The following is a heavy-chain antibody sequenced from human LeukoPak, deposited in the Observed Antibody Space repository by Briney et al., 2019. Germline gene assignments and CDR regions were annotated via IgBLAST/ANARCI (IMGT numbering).Heavy chain of an antibody. J-gene: IGHJ4*02. Sequence: SETLSLTCIVSGGSISSGSYYWSWIRQPAGKGLEWIGRIYTSGSTNYNPSLKSRVTISVDTSKNQFSVKLSSVTAADTAVYFCATTHSSWHSSFDYWGQGTLVTVSS. V-gene: IGHV4-61*02. CDR3: ATTHSSWHSSFDY. D-gene: IGHD6-13*01. CDR1: GGSISSGSYY. CDR2: IYTSGST.